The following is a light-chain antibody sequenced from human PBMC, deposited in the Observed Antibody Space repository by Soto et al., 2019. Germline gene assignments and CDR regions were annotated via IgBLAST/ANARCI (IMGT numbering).Light chain of an antibody. V-gene: IGLV2-18*02. J-gene: IGLJ1*01. CDR1: SLDVGSYNR. CDR3: NSYTSSSTYV. CDR2: EVS. Sequence: QSALTQPPSVSGSPGQSGTISCTGTSLDVGSYNRVSWYQQPPGTDPKLMIYEVSNRPSGVPDRFSGSKSGNTASLTISGLQAEDEADYYCNSYTSSSTYVFGTGTKVTVL.